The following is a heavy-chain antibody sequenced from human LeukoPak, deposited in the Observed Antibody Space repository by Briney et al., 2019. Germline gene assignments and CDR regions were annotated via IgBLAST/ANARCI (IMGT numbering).Heavy chain of an antibody. CDR3: AKEMATKLGFDY. CDR2: ISGSGGST. D-gene: IGHD5-24*01. V-gene: IGHV3-23*01. Sequence: GGSLRLSCAASGFTFSNAWMNWVRQAPGKGLEWVSAISGSGGSTYYADSVKGRFTISRDNSKNTLYLQMNSLRAEDTAVYYCAKEMATKLGFDYWGQGTLVTVSS. J-gene: IGHJ4*02. CDR1: GFTFSNAW.